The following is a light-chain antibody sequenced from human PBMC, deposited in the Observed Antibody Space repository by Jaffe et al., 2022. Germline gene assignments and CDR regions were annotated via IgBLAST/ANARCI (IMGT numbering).Light chain of an antibody. CDR2: ANY. J-gene: IGLJ1*01. V-gene: IGLV1-40*01. CDR1: SSNIGAGYD. CDR3: QSYDSSLSGYV. Sequence: QSVLTQPPSVSGAPGQRVTISCTGSSSNIGAGYDVHWYQQFPGTAPKLLIYANYRRPSGVPDRFSVSKSGASASLAITGLQAEDEADYYCQSYDSSLSGYVFGTGTKVTVL.